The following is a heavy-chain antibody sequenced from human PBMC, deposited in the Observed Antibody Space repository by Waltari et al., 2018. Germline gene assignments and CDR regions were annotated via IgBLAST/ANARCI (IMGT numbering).Heavy chain of an antibody. V-gene: IGHV4-34*01. CDR3: ARGTKGWLKRHYYYYYMDV. CDR1: GGSFSGYY. D-gene: IGHD5-12*01. CDR2: INHSGST. J-gene: IGHJ6*03. Sequence: QVQLQQWGAGLLKPSETLSLTCAVYGGSFSGYYWSWIRQPPGTGLEWIGEINHSGSTNYNPSLKSRVTISVDTSKNQFSLKLSSVTAADTAVYYCARGTKGWLKRHYYYYYMDVWGKGTTVTISS.